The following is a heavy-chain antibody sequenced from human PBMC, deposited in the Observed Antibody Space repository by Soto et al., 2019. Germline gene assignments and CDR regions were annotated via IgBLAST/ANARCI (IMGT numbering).Heavy chain of an antibody. Sequence: PGGSLRLSCAASGFTFSSYSMNWVRQAPGKGLEWVSSISSSSSYIYYADSVKGRFTISRDNAKNSLYLQMNSLRAEDTAVYYCAREGNRGIAAAGIVDYWGQGTLVTVSS. D-gene: IGHD6-13*01. J-gene: IGHJ4*02. CDR2: ISSSSSYI. V-gene: IGHV3-21*01. CDR3: AREGNRGIAAAGIVDY. CDR1: GFTFSSYS.